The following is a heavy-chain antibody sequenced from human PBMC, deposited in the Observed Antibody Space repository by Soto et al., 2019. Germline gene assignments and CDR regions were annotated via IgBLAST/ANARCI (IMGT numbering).Heavy chain of an antibody. J-gene: IGHJ6*02. D-gene: IGHD3-3*01. V-gene: IGHV3-21*01. CDR1: GFTFSNYA. CDR2: ISSTGIHT. Sequence: GGSLRLSCAVSGFTFSNYAMTWVRQAPGKGLEWVASISSTGIHTYYAESLKGRFTISRDNPERSLYLEINTLRAEDTAVYYCARDRVTIFGLTMIFTYSLDVWGQGTTVTVSS. CDR3: ARDRVTIFGLTMIFTYSLDV.